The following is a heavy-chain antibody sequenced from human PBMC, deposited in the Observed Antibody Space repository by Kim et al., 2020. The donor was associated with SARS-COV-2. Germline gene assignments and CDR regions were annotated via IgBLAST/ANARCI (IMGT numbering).Heavy chain of an antibody. J-gene: IGHJ2*01. V-gene: IGHV3-15*01. D-gene: IGHD3-10*01. Sequence: RFTISRDDSKNTLYLQMNSLKTEDTAVYYCTTDPEGMVRGVIVDYWYFDLWGRGTLVTVSS. CDR3: TTDPEGMVRGVIVDYWYFDL.